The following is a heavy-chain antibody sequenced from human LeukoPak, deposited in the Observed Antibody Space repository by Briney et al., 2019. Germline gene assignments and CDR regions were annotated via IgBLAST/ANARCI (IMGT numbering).Heavy chain of an antibody. D-gene: IGHD1-26*01. J-gene: IGHJ4*02. CDR1: GFTFSSYG. V-gene: IGHV3-30*18. CDR2: ISYDGTNN. CDR3: AKSTDSYSGSCLDY. Sequence: PGGSLRLSCAASGFTFSSYGMHWVRQAPGKGLEWVAVISYDGTNNYYADSVKGRFTISRDNSKNTLYLQMNSLRAEDTAVYYCAKSTDSYSGSCLDYWGQGTLVTVSS.